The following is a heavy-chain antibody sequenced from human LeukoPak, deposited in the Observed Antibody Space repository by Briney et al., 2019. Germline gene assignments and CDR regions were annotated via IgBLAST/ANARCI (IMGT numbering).Heavy chain of an antibody. CDR3: ARVVGRDSSNWYGDY. CDR2: ISSSGSTI. CDR1: GFTVSSNY. V-gene: IGHV3-11*01. D-gene: IGHD6-13*01. J-gene: IGHJ4*02. Sequence: GGSLRLSCAASGFTVSSNYMSWVRRAPGKGLEWVSYISSSGSTIYYADSVKGRFTISRDNAKNSLYLQMNSLRAEDTAVYYCARVVGRDSSNWYGDYWGQGTLVTVSS.